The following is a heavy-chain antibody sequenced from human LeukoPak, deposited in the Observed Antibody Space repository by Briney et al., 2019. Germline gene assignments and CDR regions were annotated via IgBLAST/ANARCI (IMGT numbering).Heavy chain of an antibody. Sequence: GRSLRLSCAASGFTFSSYGMHWVRQAPGKGLEWVAVIWYDGSNKYYADSVKGRFTISRDNSKNTLYLQMNSLRAEDTAVYYCAKNSKDTAMVDFDYWGQGTLVTVSS. CDR3: AKNSKDTAMVDFDY. V-gene: IGHV3-33*06. CDR2: IWYDGSNK. D-gene: IGHD5-18*01. J-gene: IGHJ4*02. CDR1: GFTFSSYG.